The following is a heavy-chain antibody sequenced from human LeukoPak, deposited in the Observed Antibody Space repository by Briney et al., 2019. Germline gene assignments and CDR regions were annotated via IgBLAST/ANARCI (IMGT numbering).Heavy chain of an antibody. J-gene: IGHJ4*02. V-gene: IGHV3-15*01. CDR3: TTDNRSLLYYYGSGSSYYFDY. D-gene: IGHD3-10*01. CDR1: GYTFSDAW. CDR2: IKSQTDGGTT. Sequence: PGGSLRLSCAASGYTFSDAWMSWVRQAPGKGLEWVGRIKSQTDGGTTDYAAPVKGRFTISRDDSKNTLYLQMNSLKTEDTAVYYCTTDNRSLLYYYGSGSSYYFDYWGQGTLVTVSS.